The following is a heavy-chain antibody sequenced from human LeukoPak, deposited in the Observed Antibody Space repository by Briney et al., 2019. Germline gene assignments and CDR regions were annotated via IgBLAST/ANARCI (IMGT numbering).Heavy chain of an antibody. Sequence: KTGGSLRLSCAASGFTFSTYNMNWVRQTPGKGLEWVSSITSDSGYIYYADSVKGRFTISRDNSKNSLYLQMNSLRAEDTAVYYCARDLLLRSRGFDWPRDNWFDPWGQGTLVTVSS. CDR3: ARDLLLRSRGFDWPRDNWFDP. J-gene: IGHJ5*02. D-gene: IGHD3-9*01. CDR1: GFTFSTYN. CDR2: ITSDSGYI. V-gene: IGHV3-21*01.